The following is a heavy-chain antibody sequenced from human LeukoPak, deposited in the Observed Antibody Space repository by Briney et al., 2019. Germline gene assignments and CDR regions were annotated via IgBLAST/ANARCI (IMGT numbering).Heavy chain of an antibody. Sequence: SETLSLTCTVSGGSISSSSYYWGWIRQPPGKGLEWIGSIYYSGSTYYNPSLKSRVTISVDTSKNQLSLKLSSVTAADTAVYYCARSPITTQADYYFDYWGQGTLVTVSS. CDR3: ARSPITTQADYYFDY. CDR1: GGSISSSSYY. D-gene: IGHD3-3*01. J-gene: IGHJ4*02. CDR2: IYYSGST. V-gene: IGHV4-39*07.